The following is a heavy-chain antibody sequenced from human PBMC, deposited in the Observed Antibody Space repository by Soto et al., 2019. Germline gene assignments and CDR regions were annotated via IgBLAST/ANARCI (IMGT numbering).Heavy chain of an antibody. D-gene: IGHD3-10*01. CDR2: IYYSGST. Sequence: SETLSLTCTVSGGSISSYYWSWIRQPPGKGLEWIGYIYYSGSTNYNPSLKSRVTISVDTSKNQFSLKLSSVTAADTAVYYCARHFGGSGGYHYYYYYMDVWGKGTTVTVSS. CDR3: ARHFGGSGGYHYYYYYMDV. CDR1: GGSISSYY. J-gene: IGHJ6*03. V-gene: IGHV4-59*08.